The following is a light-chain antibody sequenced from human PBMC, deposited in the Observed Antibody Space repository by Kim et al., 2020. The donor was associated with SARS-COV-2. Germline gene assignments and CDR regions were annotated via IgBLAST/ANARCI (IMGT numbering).Light chain of an antibody. CDR3: RQRSSWPIT. J-gene: IGKJ5*01. Sequence: LSPGERSTLSLRASQGVRVFLAWYQQKPAQAPRLLIYDTSTRATGIPGRFSGGGSGTDFTLTISGLDPEDFALYYCRQRSSWPITFGRGTRVEIK. CDR2: DTS. CDR1: QGVRVF. V-gene: IGKV3-11*01.